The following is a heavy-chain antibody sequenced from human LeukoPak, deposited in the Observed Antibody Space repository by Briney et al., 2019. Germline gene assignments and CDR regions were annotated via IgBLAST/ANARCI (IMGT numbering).Heavy chain of an antibody. CDR1: GYSISSGYY. CDR3: ARLSRGSGSPYYYYYYMDV. Sequence: SETLSLTCTVSGYSISSGYYWGWIRQPPGKGLEWIGSFYDSGNTYYNPSLKSRVTIAVDTSKNQFSLKVRSVTAADTAVYFCARLSRGSGSPYYYYYYMDVWGKGTTVTISS. CDR2: FYDSGNT. V-gene: IGHV4-38-2*02. J-gene: IGHJ6*03. D-gene: IGHD3-10*01.